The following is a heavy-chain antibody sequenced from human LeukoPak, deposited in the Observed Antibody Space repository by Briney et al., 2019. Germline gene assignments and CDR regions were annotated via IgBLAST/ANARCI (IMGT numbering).Heavy chain of an antibody. J-gene: IGHJ4*02. CDR2: IYYSGST. D-gene: IGHD3-3*01. CDR3: ARGASYYDFWSGYYTSAAIDY. CDR1: GGSISSYY. Sequence: EASETLSLTCTVSGGSISSYYWSWIRQPPGKGLEWIGYIYYSGSTNYNPSLKGRVTISVDTSKNQFSLKLSSVTAADTAVYYCARGASYYDFWSGYYTSAAIDYWGQGTLVTVSS. V-gene: IGHV4-59*01.